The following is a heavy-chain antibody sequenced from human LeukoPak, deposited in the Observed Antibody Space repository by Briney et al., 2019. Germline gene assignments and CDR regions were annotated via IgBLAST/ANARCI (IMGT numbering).Heavy chain of an antibody. CDR1: GFTFSDYT. Sequence: GGSLRLSCAASGFTFSDYTMNWVRLAPGKGLEWVSSVSGSSNYIYYADSVKGRFTISRGNAKNSLYLQMNSLRVEDTAVYYCARDESGDNDAFDIWGQGTMVTVSS. J-gene: IGHJ3*02. D-gene: IGHD2-21*01. CDR3: ARDESGDNDAFDI. V-gene: IGHV3-21*01. CDR2: VSGSSNYI.